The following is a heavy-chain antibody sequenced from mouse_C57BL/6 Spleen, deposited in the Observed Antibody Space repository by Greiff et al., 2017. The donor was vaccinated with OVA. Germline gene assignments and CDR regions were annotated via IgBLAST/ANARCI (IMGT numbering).Heavy chain of an antibody. J-gene: IGHJ3*01. CDR3: AGVPIFAY. V-gene: IGHV1-82*01. Sequence: QVQLQQSGPELVKPGASVKISCKASGYAFSSSWMNWVKQRPGKGLEWIGRIYPGDGDTNYNGKFKGKATLTADKSSSTAYMQLSSLTSEDSAVYFCAGVPIFAYWGQGTLVTVSA. CDR2: IYPGDGDT. CDR1: GYAFSSSW.